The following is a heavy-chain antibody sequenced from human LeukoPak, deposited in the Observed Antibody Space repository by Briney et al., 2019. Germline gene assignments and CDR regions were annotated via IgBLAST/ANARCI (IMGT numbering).Heavy chain of an antibody. D-gene: IGHD6-13*01. J-gene: IGHJ6*03. CDR3: ARGGSSWYGDYYYYMDV. CDR1: GFTVSSNY. V-gene: IGHV3-66*01. Sequence: GGSLRLSCAASGFTVSSNYMSCVRQAPGKGLEWVSVIYSGGSTYYADSVKGRFTISRDNSKNTLYLQMNSLRAEDTAVYYCARGGSSWYGDYYYYMDVWGKGTTVTISS. CDR2: IYSGGST.